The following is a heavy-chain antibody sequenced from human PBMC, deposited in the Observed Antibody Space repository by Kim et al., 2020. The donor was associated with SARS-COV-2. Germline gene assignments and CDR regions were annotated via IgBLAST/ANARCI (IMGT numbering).Heavy chain of an antibody. J-gene: IGHJ6*02. V-gene: IGHV1-8*01. Sequence: ASVKVSCKASGYTFTSYDINWVRQATGQGLEWMGWMNPNSGNTGYAQKFQGRVTMTRNTSISTAYMELSSLRSEDTAVYYCARGRGGRVVVPAAIEEVERDYYYYYGMDVWGQGTTVTVSS. CDR3: ARGRGGRVVVPAAIEEVERDYYYYYGMDV. CDR1: GYTFTSYD. CDR2: MNPNSGNT. D-gene: IGHD2-2*02.